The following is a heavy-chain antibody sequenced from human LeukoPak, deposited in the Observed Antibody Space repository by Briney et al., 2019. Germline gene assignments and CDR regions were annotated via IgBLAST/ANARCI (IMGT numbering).Heavy chain of an antibody. CDR3: AREGYGSESYHGLDY. CDR1: GGTFSSYA. CDR2: ISTYNGNT. D-gene: IGHD3-10*01. V-gene: IGHV1-18*01. J-gene: IGHJ4*02. Sequence: GASVKVSCKASGGTFSSYAISWVRQAPGQGLEWMAWISTYNGNTKYAQKLQGRVTLTTDTSTSTAYMELRGLRSDDTAVYYCAREGYGSESYHGLDYWGQGTLVTVSS.